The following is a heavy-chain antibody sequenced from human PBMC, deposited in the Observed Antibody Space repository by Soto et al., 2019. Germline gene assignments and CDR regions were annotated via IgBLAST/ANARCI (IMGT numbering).Heavy chain of an antibody. V-gene: IGHV4-39*01. Sequence: PSETLALTCTVSGGCISSSSYYWGWIRQPPGKGLEWIGSIYYSGSTYYNPSLKSRVTISVDTSKNQFSLKLSSVTAADTAVYYCASRGRTTVTTTHYYYYYMDVWGKGTTVTVSS. J-gene: IGHJ6*03. D-gene: IGHD4-17*01. CDR1: GGCISSSSYY. CDR3: ASRGRTTVTTTHYYYYYMDV. CDR2: IYYSGST.